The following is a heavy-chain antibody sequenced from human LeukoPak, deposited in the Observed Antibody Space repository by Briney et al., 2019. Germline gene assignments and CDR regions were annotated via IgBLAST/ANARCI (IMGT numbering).Heavy chain of an antibody. V-gene: IGHV1-69*05. J-gene: IGHJ1*01. CDR2: IIPIFGTA. D-gene: IGHD2-15*01. CDR3: ASGKDIVVVVAADKAAEYFQH. CDR1: GGTFSSYA. Sequence: SVKVSCKASGGTFSSYAISWVRQAPGQGLEWMGGIIPIFGTANYAQKFQGRVTITTDESTSTAYMDLSSLRSEDTAVYYCASGKDIVVVVAADKAAEYFQHWGQGTLVTVSS.